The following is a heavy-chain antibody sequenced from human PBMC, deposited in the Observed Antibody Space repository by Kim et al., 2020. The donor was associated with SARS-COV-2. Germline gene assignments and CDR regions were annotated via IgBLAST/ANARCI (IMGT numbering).Heavy chain of an antibody. CDR3: ARRAMNERFLDF. Sequence: GESLKISCQGSGYSFSDYFIDWVRQTPGKGLEWMGVIYPDDSDVTYSPSFKGQVTISVDKSTGTAYLQWSSLRASDTATYYCARRAMNERFLDFWGQGTLVTVSS. CDR2: IYPDDSDV. V-gene: IGHV5-51*01. CDR1: GYSFSDYF. J-gene: IGHJ4*02.